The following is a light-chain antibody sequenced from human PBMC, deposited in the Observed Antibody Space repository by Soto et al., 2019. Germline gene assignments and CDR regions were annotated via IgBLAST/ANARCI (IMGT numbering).Light chain of an antibody. V-gene: IGKV1-39*01. CDR3: QQSYSPPLT. J-gene: IGKJ4*01. Sequence: DLQMTQSPSSLSASVGDKVTITCRASRDISDYLNWFQHKPGRAPKLLIYAASTLQVGVPTRFRGSGSASGTHYTLTITSLQPEDSATYYCQQSYSPPLTFGGGTKVDIK. CDR2: AAS. CDR1: RDISDY.